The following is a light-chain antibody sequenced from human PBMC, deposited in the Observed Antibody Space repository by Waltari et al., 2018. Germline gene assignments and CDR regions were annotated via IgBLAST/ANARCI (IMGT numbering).Light chain of an antibody. Sequence: QSALTQPRSVSGSPGQSVTISCTGTSSDVGGYNYVSWYHQHPGKAPKLTIYDVSKRPSGVPDRFSGSKSGNTASLTISGLQAEDEADYYCCSYAGSYTFVFGTGTKVTVL. CDR3: CSYAGSYTFV. J-gene: IGLJ1*01. V-gene: IGLV2-11*01. CDR1: SSDVGGYNY. CDR2: DVS.